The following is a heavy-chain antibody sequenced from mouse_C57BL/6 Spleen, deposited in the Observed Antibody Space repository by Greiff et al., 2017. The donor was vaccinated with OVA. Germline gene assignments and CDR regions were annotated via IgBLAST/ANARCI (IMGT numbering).Heavy chain of an antibody. CDR1: GYTFTSYW. V-gene: IGHV1-69*01. Sequence: QVQLQQPGAELVMPGASVKLSCKASGYTFTSYWMHWVKQRPGQGLEWIGEIDPSDSYTNYNQKFKGKSTLTVDKSSSTAYMQLSSLTSEDSAVYYCARSPHYYGSSPLDYWGQGTTLTVSS. D-gene: IGHD1-1*01. CDR2: IDPSDSYT. CDR3: ARSPHYYGSSPLDY. J-gene: IGHJ2*01.